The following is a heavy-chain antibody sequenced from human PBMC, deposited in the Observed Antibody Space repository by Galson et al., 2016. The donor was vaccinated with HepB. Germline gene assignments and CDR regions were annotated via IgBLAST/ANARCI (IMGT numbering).Heavy chain of an antibody. Sequence: SLRLSCAASGFIFSTYAMSWVRQAPGKGLEWVSALSGSGGYTYYADSVKGRFTISRANSKNTLSRQMNSLRAEDTAVYYCAKDLGDRMVTVYYYMDAWGKGTTVTVSS. V-gene: IGHV3-23*01. D-gene: IGHD4-23*01. CDR1: GFIFSTYA. CDR2: LSGSGGYT. CDR3: AKDLGDRMVTVYYYMDA. J-gene: IGHJ6*03.